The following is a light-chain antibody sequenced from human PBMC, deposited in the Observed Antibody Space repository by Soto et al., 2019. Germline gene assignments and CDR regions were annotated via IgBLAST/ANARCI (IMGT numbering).Light chain of an antibody. CDR3: QQSYSIPWT. CDR1: QSISSY. V-gene: IGKV1-39*01. J-gene: IGKJ1*01. CDR2: AAS. Sequence: DIQMTQSPSSLSASVGDRVTMTCRASQSISSYLNWYQQKRVKSPKLLLYAASSLQSGVPSRFSGSGSGTYFTLTISSLQPEDFATYYCQQSYSIPWTFGQGTKVEIK.